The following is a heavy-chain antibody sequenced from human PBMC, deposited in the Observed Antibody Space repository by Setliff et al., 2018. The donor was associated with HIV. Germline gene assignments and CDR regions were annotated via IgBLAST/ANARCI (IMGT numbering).Heavy chain of an antibody. D-gene: IGHD3-10*01. CDR2: IYTSGST. CDR1: GGSIGNYY. J-gene: IGHJ6*04. CDR3: ARDLRVSWFGELSVADV. Sequence: SETLSLTCTVSGGSIGNYYWSWIRQPAGKGLEWIGRIYTSGSTNYNPSLKSRVTMLIDTSKNQFSLSLSSVTAADTAVYYCARDLRVSWFGELSVADVWGKGTTVTVSS. V-gene: IGHV4-4*07.